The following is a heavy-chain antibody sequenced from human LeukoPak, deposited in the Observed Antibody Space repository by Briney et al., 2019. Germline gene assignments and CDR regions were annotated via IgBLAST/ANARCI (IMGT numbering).Heavy chain of an antibody. CDR1: GFTFSSYS. J-gene: IGHJ4*02. CDR2: ISSSSSYI. Sequence: GGSLRLSCAASGFTFSSYSMDWVRQAPGKGLEWVSSISSSSSYIYYADSVKGRFTISRDNAKNSLYLQMNSLRAEDTAVYYCASSRSWYVEDYWGQGTLVTVSS. D-gene: IGHD6-13*01. CDR3: ASSRSWYVEDY. V-gene: IGHV3-21*01.